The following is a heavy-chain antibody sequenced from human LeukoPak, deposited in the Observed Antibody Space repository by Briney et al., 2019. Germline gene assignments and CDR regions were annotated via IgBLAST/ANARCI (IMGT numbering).Heavy chain of an antibody. Sequence: GGSLRLSCAASGFIFDDYGMSWVRQVPGKGLEWVSGISGSGGGNTYYADSVKGRFTISRDNAKNSLYLQMNSLRAEDTAVYYCAELGITMIGGVWGKGTTVTISS. D-gene: IGHD3-10*02. CDR2: ISGSGGGNT. J-gene: IGHJ6*04. V-gene: IGHV3-20*04. CDR3: AELGITMIGGV. CDR1: GFIFDDYG.